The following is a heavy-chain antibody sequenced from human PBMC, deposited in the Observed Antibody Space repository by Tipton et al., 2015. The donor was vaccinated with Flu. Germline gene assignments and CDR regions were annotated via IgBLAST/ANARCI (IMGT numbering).Heavy chain of an antibody. CDR2: IYLSGST. J-gene: IGHJ4*02. CDR3: ARHTGDSVRGIVDY. D-gene: IGHD3-10*02. CDR1: GYSISSGYY. Sequence: TLSLTCAVSGYSISSGYYWGWIRQPPGKGLEWIGSIYLSGSTYYNSSLKSRVTISVDTSKNQFSLKLSSVTAADTAVYYCARHTGDSVRGIVDYWGQGTLVTVSS. V-gene: IGHV4-38-2*01.